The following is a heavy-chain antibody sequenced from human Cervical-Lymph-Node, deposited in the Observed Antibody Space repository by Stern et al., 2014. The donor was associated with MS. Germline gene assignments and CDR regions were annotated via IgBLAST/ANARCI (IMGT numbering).Heavy chain of an antibody. CDR2: TVPIFERS. CDR3: AREHHGGNFAA. CDR1: GATFSTNG. V-gene: IGHV1-69*01. D-gene: IGHD4-23*01. Sequence: QVKLVQSGAEGKKPGSSVKVSCKVSGATFSTNGISWVRQGPGQGLEWMGATVPIFERSNYAQRFRGRVTITADESTSTSYMELTSLRSDDTGVYYCAREHHGGNFAAWGQGTLVTVSS. J-gene: IGHJ5*02.